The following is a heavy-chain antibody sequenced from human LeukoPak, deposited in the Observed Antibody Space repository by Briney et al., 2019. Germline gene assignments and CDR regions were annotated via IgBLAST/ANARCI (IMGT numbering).Heavy chain of an antibody. CDR1: GLTFSDAW. CDR2: SSRYGTDT. D-gene: IGHD3-10*01. V-gene: IGHV3-74*01. J-gene: IGHJ3*02. CDR3: ARAMGYGAGGYGFDI. Sequence: GGSLRLSCVLSGLTFSDAWMSWVRQGPGKGLVWVARSSRYGTDTDYADSVKGRFTISRDNAKNTLYLQMNSLRAEDTAVYYCARAMGYGAGGYGFDIWGQGTMVAVSS.